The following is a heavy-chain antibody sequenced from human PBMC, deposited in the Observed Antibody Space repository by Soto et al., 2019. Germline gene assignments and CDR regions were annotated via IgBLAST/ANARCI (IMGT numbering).Heavy chain of an antibody. V-gene: IGHV4-39*01. D-gene: IGHD1-1*01. J-gene: IGHJ4*02. CDR3: ARGLRWTRTFDF. Sequence: QLHVQESGPGLVKNSETRSLTCSVSAGYIHSSSYSWGWIRLSPGSGLQWIGSLSYNGNTYYNPSLKGRGAISVDTSKRQLSLKLTSVTAADPPTYYGARGLRWTRTFDFWVQGTSVIVSS. CDR1: AGYIHSSSYS. CDR2: LSYNGNT.